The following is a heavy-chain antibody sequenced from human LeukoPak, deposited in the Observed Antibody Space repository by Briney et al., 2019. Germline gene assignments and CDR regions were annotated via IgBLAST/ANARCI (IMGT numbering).Heavy chain of an antibody. CDR3: ARVSDCCWYSSGWSAYYYGMDV. V-gene: IGHV1-18*01. Sequence: ASVKVSCKASGYTFTSYGISRVRQAPGQGREWLGWISAYNGKTNYAQKLQGRVTMTTDTSTSTAHMELRSLRSNDTAVYYFARVSDCCWYSSGWSAYYYGMDVWGQGTTVTVSS. J-gene: IGHJ6*02. CDR2: ISAYNGKT. CDR1: GYTFTSYG. D-gene: IGHD6-19*01.